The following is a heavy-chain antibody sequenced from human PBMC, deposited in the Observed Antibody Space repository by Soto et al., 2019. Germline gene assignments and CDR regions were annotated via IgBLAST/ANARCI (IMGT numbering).Heavy chain of an antibody. J-gene: IGHJ6*02. D-gene: IGHD6-19*01. CDR1: GFTFSSYG. V-gene: IGHV3-30*18. CDR2: ISYDGSNK. CDR3: AKDGRDCSGWYWGYYYYGMDV. Sequence: QVQLVESGGGVVQPGTSLRLSCAASGFTFSSYGMHWVRQAPGKGLEWVAVISYDGSNKYYADSVKGRFTISRDNSKNTLYLQMNSLRAEDTAVYYCAKDGRDCSGWYWGYYYYGMDVWGQGTTVTVSS.